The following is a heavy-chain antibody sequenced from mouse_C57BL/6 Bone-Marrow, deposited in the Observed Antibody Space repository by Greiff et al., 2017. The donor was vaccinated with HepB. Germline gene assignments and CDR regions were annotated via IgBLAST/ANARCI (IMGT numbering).Heavy chain of an antibody. CDR3: AISPYYYGSSPFAY. J-gene: IGHJ3*01. CDR2: IWRGGST. CDR1: GFSLTSYG. V-gene: IGHV2-5*01. D-gene: IGHD1-1*01. Sequence: VQLQHSGPGLVQPSQSLSITCTVSGFSLTSYGVHWVRQSPGKGLEWLGVIWRGGSTDYNAAFMSRLSITKDNSKSQVFFKMNSLQADDTAIYYCAISPYYYGSSPFAYWGQGTLVTVSA.